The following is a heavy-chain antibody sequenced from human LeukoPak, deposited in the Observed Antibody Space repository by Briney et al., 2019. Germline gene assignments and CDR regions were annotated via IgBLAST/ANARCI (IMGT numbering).Heavy chain of an antibody. Sequence: SETLSLTCAVYGGSFSGYYWSWIRQPPGKGLEWIGEINHSGSTNYNPSLKSRVTISVDTSKNQFSLKLSSVTAADTAVYYCARSVGFTMVRGANYFDYWGQGTLVTVSS. CDR3: ARSVGFTMVRGANYFDY. D-gene: IGHD3-10*01. J-gene: IGHJ4*02. V-gene: IGHV4-34*01. CDR2: INHSGST. CDR1: GGSFSGYY.